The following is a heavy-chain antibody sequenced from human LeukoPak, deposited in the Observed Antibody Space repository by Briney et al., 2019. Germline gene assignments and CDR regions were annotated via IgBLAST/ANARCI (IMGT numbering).Heavy chain of an antibody. Sequence: ASVKVSCKASGYTFTSYAMHWVRQAPGQRLEWMGWINAGNGNTKYSQKFQGRVTITRDTSASTAYMELSSLRSEDTAVYYCARASTAMVWFDPWGQGTLVTVSS. V-gene: IGHV1-3*01. CDR2: INAGNGNT. CDR3: ARASTAMVWFDP. J-gene: IGHJ5*02. CDR1: GYTFTSYA. D-gene: IGHD5-18*01.